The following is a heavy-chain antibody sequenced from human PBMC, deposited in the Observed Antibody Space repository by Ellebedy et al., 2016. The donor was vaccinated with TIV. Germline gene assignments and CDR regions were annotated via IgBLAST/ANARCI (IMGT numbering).Heavy chain of an antibody. Sequence: GESLKISCTASGFTFTSYSMHWVRQAPGKGLEWVANIKQDGSEKYYVDSVKGRFTISRDNAKNSVDLQMNTLRAEDTAVYYCATTLNYGGNCFFDNWGQGTLVTVSS. CDR2: IKQDGSEK. J-gene: IGHJ4*02. V-gene: IGHV3-7*01. D-gene: IGHD4-23*01. CDR1: GFTFTSYS. CDR3: ATTLNYGGNCFFDN.